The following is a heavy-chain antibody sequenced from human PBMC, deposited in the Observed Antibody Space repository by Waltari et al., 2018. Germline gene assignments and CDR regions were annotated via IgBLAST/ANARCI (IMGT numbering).Heavy chain of an antibody. J-gene: IGHJ4*02. CDR1: GGSISSSSYY. Sequence: QLQLQESGPGLVKPSETLSLTCTVSGGSISSSSYYWGWIRHPPGKGLEWIGSIYYSGSTYYNPSLKSRVTISVDTSKNQFSLKLSSVTAADTAVYYCARQVGMYSSGWYGFDYWGQGTLVTVSS. CDR2: IYYSGST. V-gene: IGHV4-39*01. CDR3: ARQVGMYSSGWYGFDY. D-gene: IGHD6-19*01.